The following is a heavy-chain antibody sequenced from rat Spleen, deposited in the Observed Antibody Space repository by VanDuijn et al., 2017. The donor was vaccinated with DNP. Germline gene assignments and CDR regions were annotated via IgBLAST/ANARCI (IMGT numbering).Heavy chain of an antibody. D-gene: IGHD1-10*01. CDR2: ISTSGSGT. CDR3: ARRGITTSFDY. Sequence: EVQLVESGGGLVQPGKSLKLSCEASGFTFSNYYMAWVRQTPGKGLEWVATISTSGSGTYYPDSVKGRFTISRDNAKTSLYLEMNSLRSEDTATYYCARRGITTSFDYWGQGVMVTVSS. CDR1: GFTFSNYY. J-gene: IGHJ2*01. V-gene: IGHV5-25*01.